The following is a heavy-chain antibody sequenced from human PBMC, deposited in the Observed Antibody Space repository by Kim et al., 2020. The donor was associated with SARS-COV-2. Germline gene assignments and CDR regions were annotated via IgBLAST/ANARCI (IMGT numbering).Heavy chain of an antibody. J-gene: IGHJ6*02. CDR1: GGSISSGGYY. D-gene: IGHD3-10*01. CDR2: IYYSGST. CDR3: ARDSSPGDYYYGMDV. V-gene: IGHV4-31*03. Sequence: SETLSLTCTVSGGSISSGGYYWSWIRQHPGKGLEWIGYIYYSGSTYYNPSLKSRVTISVDTSKNQFSLKLSSVTAADTAVYYCARDSSPGDYYYGMDVWGQGTTVTVSS.